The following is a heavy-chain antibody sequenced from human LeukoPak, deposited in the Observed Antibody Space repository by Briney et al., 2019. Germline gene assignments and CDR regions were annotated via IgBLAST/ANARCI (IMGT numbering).Heavy chain of an antibody. D-gene: IGHD3-3*01. CDR2: IKQDGSEK. CDR3: ARTYDFWSGYNDY. Sequence: GGSLRLSCAASGFTFSSYWMSWVRQAPGKGLEWVANIKQDGSEKYYVDSVKGRFTISRDNAKNSLYLQMNSLRAEDTALHYCARTYDFWSGYNDYWGQGTLVTVSS. V-gene: IGHV3-7*03. J-gene: IGHJ4*02. CDR1: GFTFSSYW.